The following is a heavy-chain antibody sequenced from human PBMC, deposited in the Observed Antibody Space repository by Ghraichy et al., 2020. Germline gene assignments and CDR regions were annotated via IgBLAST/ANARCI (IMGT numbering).Heavy chain of an antibody. CDR1: GYTFTGYY. V-gene: IGHV1-2*02. Sequence: ASVKVSCKASGYTFTGYYMHWVRQAPGQGLEWMGWINPNSGGTNYAQKFQGRVTMTRDTSISTAYMELSRLRSDDTAVYYCARGGDYYGSGSYYNANRWGQGTLVTVSS. CDR3: ARGGDYYGSGSYYNANR. D-gene: IGHD3-10*01. CDR2: INPNSGGT. J-gene: IGHJ4*02.